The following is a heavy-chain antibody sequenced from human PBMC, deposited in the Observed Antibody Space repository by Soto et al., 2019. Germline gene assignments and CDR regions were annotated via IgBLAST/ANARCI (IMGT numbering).Heavy chain of an antibody. CDR2: ISASDGGA. V-gene: IGHV3-23*01. J-gene: IGHJ1*01. Sequence: EVQLLESGGSLVQPGGSLRLSCAASGFTFSSYGMGWVRQAPEKGLEWVSGISASDGGAYYADSVKGRFTISRDNSENTLYLQMNSLRVEDTAVYYCAKDSDREYFQHWGQGTLVTVSS. CDR1: GFTFSSYG. D-gene: IGHD3-10*01. CDR3: AKDSDREYFQH.